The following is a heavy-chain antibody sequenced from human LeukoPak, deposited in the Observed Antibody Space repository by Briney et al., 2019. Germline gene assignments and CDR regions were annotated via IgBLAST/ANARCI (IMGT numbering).Heavy chain of an antibody. Sequence: GASVKVSCKASGYNFTGYYVHWVRQVPGQVLEWMGWIDPNSGGTNFAQKFQGRVTMTRDTSMSTAYMELSRLKSDDTAVYYCSRDSGYCSGGSCWYFDFWGQGTLVTVSA. J-gene: IGHJ4*02. CDR1: GYNFTGYY. CDR3: SRDSGYCSGGSCWYFDF. D-gene: IGHD2-15*01. V-gene: IGHV1-2*02. CDR2: IDPNSGGT.